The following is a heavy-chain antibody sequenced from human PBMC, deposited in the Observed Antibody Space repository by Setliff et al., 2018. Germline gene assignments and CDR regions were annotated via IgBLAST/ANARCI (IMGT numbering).Heavy chain of an antibody. CDR2: IYYSGST. J-gene: IGHJ4*02. D-gene: IGHD6-19*01. Sequence: SSETLSLTCTVSGGSVSDSTYYWGWVRQPPGKGLEWIGYIYYSGSTSYYNPSLKSRVTISVDTSKNQFSLKLSSVTAADTAVYYCARGRAGHSGHWGQGTLVTVSS. CDR3: ARGRAGHSGH. CDR1: GGSVSDSTYY. V-gene: IGHV4-31*02.